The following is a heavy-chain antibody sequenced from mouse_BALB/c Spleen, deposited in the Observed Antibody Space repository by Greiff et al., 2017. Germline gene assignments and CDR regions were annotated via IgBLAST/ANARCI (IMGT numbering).Heavy chain of an antibody. Sequence: VQLQQPGAELVRPGASVKLSCKASGYTFTSYWINWVKQRPGQGLEWIGNIYPSDSYTNYNQKFKDKATLTVDKSSSTAYMQLSSPTSEDSAVYYCTRGGENYGLDYWGQGTTLTVSS. J-gene: IGHJ2*01. CDR1: GYTFTSYW. CDR2: IYPSDSYT. CDR3: TRGGENYGLDY. D-gene: IGHD1-2*01. V-gene: IGHV1-69*02.